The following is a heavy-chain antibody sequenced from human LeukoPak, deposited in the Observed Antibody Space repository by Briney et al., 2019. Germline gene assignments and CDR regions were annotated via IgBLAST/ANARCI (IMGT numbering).Heavy chain of an antibody. Sequence: GGSLRLSCAASGFTFSSYSMNWVRQAPGKGLEWVSSISSSSSYIYYADSLKGRFTISRDNAKNSLYLQVNSLRAEDTAVYYCARIYSGSYFSAFDIWGQGTMVTVSS. V-gene: IGHV3-21*01. CDR3: ARIYSGSYFSAFDI. CDR1: GFTFSSYS. J-gene: IGHJ3*02. CDR2: ISSSSSYI. D-gene: IGHD1-26*01.